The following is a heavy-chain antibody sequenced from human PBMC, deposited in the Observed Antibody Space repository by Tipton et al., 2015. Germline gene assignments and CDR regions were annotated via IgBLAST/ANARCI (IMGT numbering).Heavy chain of an antibody. Sequence: TLSLTCAVYGGSLSGYYWSWIRQPPGKGLEWIGEMNHSGSTNYNPSLKSRVTTSVDTSKNQFSLKVNSVTAADTAVYYCARGHKNGDSPWDYWGQGTLVTVSS. J-gene: IGHJ4*02. CDR2: MNHSGST. D-gene: IGHD4-17*01. CDR1: GGSLSGYY. V-gene: IGHV4-34*01. CDR3: ARGHKNGDSPWDY.